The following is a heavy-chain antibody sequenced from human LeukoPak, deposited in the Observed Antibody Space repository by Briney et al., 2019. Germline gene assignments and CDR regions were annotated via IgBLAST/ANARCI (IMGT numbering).Heavy chain of an antibody. CDR1: GGSFSGYY. Sequence: ETSETLSLTCAVYGGSFSGYYWICLRQPPGKALEWMGELKHSESTNYTPSLKTRVTISIDTFKAQFSLKLSSVTAADTAVYYCARDRLWFGELCYFDLWGRGTLVTVSS. J-gene: IGHJ2*01. CDR2: LKHSEST. D-gene: IGHD3-10*01. CDR3: ARDRLWFGELCYFDL. V-gene: IGHV4-34*01.